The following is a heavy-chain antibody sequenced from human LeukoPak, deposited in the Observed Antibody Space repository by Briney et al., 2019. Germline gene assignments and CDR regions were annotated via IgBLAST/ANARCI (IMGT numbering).Heavy chain of an antibody. V-gene: IGHV3-21*01. CDR3: ARGQWSEDGFDI. CDR2: ISGSSSYI. D-gene: IGHD6-19*01. J-gene: IGHJ3*02. CDR1: GYTFSRHG. Sequence: PGGTLRLSCAASGYTFSRHGMNWVRQAPGKGLEWVSSISGSSSYIYYADSLKGRFTISRDNAKKSLYLQMNSLRAEDTAVYYCARGQWSEDGFDIWGQGTMVTVSS.